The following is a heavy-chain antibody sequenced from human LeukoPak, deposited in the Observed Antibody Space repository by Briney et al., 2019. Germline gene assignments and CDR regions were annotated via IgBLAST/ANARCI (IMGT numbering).Heavy chain of an antibody. J-gene: IGHJ4*02. CDR1: GFTFSDYY. CDR3: ARVHCSSTSCLLYFDY. Sequence: PGGSLRLSCAASGFTFSDYYMSWIRQAPGKGLEWVSYISSSGSTIYYAGSVKGRFTISRDNAKNSLYLQMNSLRAEDTAVYYCARVHCSSTSCLLYFDYWGQGTLVTVSS. V-gene: IGHV3-11*04. D-gene: IGHD2-2*01. CDR2: ISSSGSTI.